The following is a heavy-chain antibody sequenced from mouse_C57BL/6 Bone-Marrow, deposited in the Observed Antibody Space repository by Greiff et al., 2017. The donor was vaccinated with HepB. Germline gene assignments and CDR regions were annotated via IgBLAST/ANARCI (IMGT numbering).Heavy chain of an antibody. J-gene: IGHJ3*01. CDR2: IRSKSNNYAT. CDR1: GFSFNTYA. V-gene: IGHV10-1*01. D-gene: IGHD4-1*02. Sequence: DVKLVESGGGLVQPKGSLKLSCAASGFSFNTYAMNWVRQAPGKGLEWVARIRSKSNNYATYYADSVKDRFTISRDDSESMLYLQMNNLKTEDTAMYYCVRPANWDPAWFAYWGQGTLVTVSA. CDR3: VRPANWDPAWFAY.